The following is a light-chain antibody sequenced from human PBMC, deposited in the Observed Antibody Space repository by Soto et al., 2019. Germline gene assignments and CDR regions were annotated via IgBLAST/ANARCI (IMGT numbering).Light chain of an antibody. V-gene: IGKV2-28*01. J-gene: IGKJ2*01. CDR3: MQALQTPDT. Sequence: DIVMTQSPLSLPVTPGEPASISCRSSQSLLHSNGYNYLDWYLQKPGQSPQLLISLGSNRASGVPDRFSGSGSGTDFTLKISRVEAEDVRVYYCMQALQTPDTFGQGTKLEIK. CDR1: QSLLHSNGYNY. CDR2: LGS.